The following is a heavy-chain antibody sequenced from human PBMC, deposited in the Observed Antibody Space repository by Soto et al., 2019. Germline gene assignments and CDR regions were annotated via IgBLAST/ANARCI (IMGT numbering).Heavy chain of an antibody. CDR2: ISGNSGSI. CDR3: AKDASRSGGRCYSFYCVGFGY. V-gene: IGHV3-9*01. CDR1: GFTFDDYA. D-gene: IGHD2-15*01. J-gene: IGHJ4*02. Sequence: VQLVESGGGLVQPGRSLRLSCAASGFTFDDYAMHWVRQAPGKGLEWVSGISGNSGSIGYADSVKGRFTISRDNAKNSLYLQMNILRAEDTALYYFAKDASRSGGRCYSFYCVGFGYWGQGTLVTVSS.